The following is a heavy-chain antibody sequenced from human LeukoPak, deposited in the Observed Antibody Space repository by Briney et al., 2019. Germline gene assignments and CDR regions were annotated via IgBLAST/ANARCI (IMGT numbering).Heavy chain of an antibody. CDR2: INPSGGST. J-gene: IGHJ4*02. CDR3: AASSYDSSGYYYGGFDY. CDR1: GYTFTSYY. Sequence: ASVKVSCKASGYTFTSYYMLWVRQAPGQGLEWMGIINPSGGSTSYAQKFQGRVTMTRDTSTSTVYMELSSLRSEDTAVYYCAASSYDSSGYYYGGFDYWGQGTLVTVSS. V-gene: IGHV1-46*01. D-gene: IGHD3-22*01.